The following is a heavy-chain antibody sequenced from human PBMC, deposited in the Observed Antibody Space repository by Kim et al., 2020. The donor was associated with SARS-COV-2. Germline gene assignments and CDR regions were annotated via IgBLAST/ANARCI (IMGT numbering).Heavy chain of an antibody. CDR3: ARAFGSSSRGYYYYYGFAV. CDR1: GDSVSSNSAA. V-gene: IGHV6-1*01. CDR2: TYYRSKWYN. D-gene: IGHD6-13*01. Sequence: SQTLSLTCAISGDSVSSNSAAWIWIRQSPSRGLEWLGRTYYRSKWYNDYAVSVKSRITINPDTSKNQFSLQLNSVTPEDTAVDYCARAFGSSSRGYYYYYGFAVCGQGTPVTVSS. J-gene: IGHJ6*02.